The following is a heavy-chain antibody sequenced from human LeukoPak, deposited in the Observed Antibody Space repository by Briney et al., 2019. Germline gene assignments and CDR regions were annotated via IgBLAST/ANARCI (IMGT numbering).Heavy chain of an antibody. D-gene: IGHD4-23*01. V-gene: IGHV4-31*03. J-gene: IGHJ3*02. CDR3: ARDAPRWYLLDAFDI. CDR1: GGSISSGGYY. Sequence: SETLSLTCTVSGGSISSGGYYWSWIRQHPGKGLEWIGYIYYSGSTYYNPSLKSRVTISVDTSKNQFSLKLSSVTAADTAVYYCARDAPRWYLLDAFDIWGQGTMVTVSS. CDR2: IYYSGST.